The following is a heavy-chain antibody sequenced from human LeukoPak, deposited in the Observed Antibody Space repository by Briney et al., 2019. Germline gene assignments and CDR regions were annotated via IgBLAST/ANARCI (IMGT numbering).Heavy chain of an antibody. V-gene: IGHV6-1*01. Sequence: SQTLSLTCAISGDSVSSNSAAWNWIRQSPPRGLEWLGRTYYRSKWYNDYAVSVKSRITINPDTSKNQFSLQLNSVTPEDTAVYYCAREVATFYPAYYYYYGMDVWGQGTTVTVSS. CDR1: GDSVSSNSAA. CDR3: AREVATFYPAYYYYYGMDV. CDR2: TYYRSKWYN. J-gene: IGHJ6*02. D-gene: IGHD5-12*01.